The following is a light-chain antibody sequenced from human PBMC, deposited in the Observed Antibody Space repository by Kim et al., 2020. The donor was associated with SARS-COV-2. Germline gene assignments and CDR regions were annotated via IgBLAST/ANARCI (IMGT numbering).Light chain of an antibody. CDR2: GAS. CDR3: QHYDTWPRET. CDR1: QSVSGN. V-gene: IGKV3-15*01. J-gene: IGKJ1*01. Sequence: EVVMTQSPDTLSASPGDSVTLSCKTSQSVSGNLAWFQQKPGQSPRLLIYGASIRPTGIPARFSGSGSGTEYTLTISSLQSEDFVVYYCQHYDTWPRETFGQGTKLEI.